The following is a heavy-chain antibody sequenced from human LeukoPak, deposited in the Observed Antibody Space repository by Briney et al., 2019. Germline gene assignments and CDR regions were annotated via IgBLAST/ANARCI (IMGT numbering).Heavy chain of an antibody. CDR3: AILSTTVTLFDY. Sequence: PGGSLRLSCAASGFTFSSYSMNWVRQAPGKGLEWVSAISGSGGSTYYADSVKGRFTISRDNSKNTLYLQMNSLRAEDTAVYYCAILSTTVTLFDYWGQGTLVTVSS. CDR2: ISGSGGST. D-gene: IGHD4-17*01. J-gene: IGHJ4*02. CDR1: GFTFSSYS. V-gene: IGHV3-23*01.